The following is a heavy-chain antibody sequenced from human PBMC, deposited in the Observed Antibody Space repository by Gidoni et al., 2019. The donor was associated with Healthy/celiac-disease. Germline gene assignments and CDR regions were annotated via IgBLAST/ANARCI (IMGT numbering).Heavy chain of an antibody. CDR3: ARDSGRGEWFGVDAFDI. CDR2: IYYSGST. V-gene: IGHV4-59*01. CDR1: GGSISSYY. J-gene: IGHJ3*02. D-gene: IGHD3-10*01. Sequence: QVQLQESGPGLVKPSETLSLTCTGSGGSISSYYWSWIRQPPGKGLEWIGYIYYSGSTNYNPSLKSRVTISVDTSKNQFSLKLSSVTAADTAVYYCARDSGRGEWFGVDAFDIWGQGTMVTVSS.